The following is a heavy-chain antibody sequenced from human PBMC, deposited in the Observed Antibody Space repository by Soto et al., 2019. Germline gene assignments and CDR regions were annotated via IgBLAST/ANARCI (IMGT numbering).Heavy chain of an antibody. Sequence: SETLSLTCSVSGGSISSTSYYWSWIRQSPGKALEWIGYIYYSGSTNYNPSLKSRVTISVDTSKNQFSLKLSSVTAADTAVYYCARDGLGSGYDTYSGTFDPWGQGTLVTVSS. V-gene: IGHV4-61*01. J-gene: IGHJ5*02. CDR2: IYYSGST. D-gene: IGHD5-12*01. CDR3: ARDGLGSGYDTYSGTFDP. CDR1: GGSISSTSYY.